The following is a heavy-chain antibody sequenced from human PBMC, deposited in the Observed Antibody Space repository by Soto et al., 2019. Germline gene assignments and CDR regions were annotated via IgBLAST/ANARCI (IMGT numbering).Heavy chain of an antibody. CDR1: GFTFSSYA. CDR3: AKARRGDYSKPTFDY. D-gene: IGHD4-4*01. Sequence: GGSLRLSCAASGFTFSSYAMSWVRQAPGKGLEWVSAISGSGGSTYYADSVKGRFTISRDNSKSTLYLQMNSLRAEDTAVYYCAKARRGDYSKPTFDYWGQGTLVTVSS. J-gene: IGHJ4*02. CDR2: ISGSGGST. V-gene: IGHV3-23*01.